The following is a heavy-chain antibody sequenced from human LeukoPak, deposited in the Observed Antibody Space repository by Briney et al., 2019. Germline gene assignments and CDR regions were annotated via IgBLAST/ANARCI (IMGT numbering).Heavy chain of an antibody. V-gene: IGHV4-31*03. J-gene: IGHJ4*02. CDR3: ARQPVSSGWYQHSRALDY. CDR1: GGSISSGGYY. CDR2: IYYSGST. D-gene: IGHD6-19*01. Sequence: SETLSLTCTVSGGSISSGGYYWSWIRQHSGKGLEWIGYIYYSGSTYYNPSLKSRVTISVDTSKNQFSLKLSSVTAADTAVYYCARQPVSSGWYQHSRALDYWGQGTLVTVSS.